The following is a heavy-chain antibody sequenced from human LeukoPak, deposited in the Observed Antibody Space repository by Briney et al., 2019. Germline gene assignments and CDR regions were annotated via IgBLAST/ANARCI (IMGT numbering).Heavy chain of an antibody. CDR2: TYSNGRT. CDR3: ARDRDFWSQYFDY. V-gene: IGHV3-53*01. CDR1: GFTVSSNY. Sequence: PGGSLRLSCAASGFTVSSNYMSWVRQAPGKGLEWVSVTYSNGRTYYADSVKGRFTISRDNAKNSLYLQMNSLRAEDTAVYYCARDRDFWSQYFDYWGQGTLVTVSS. D-gene: IGHD3-3*01. J-gene: IGHJ4*02.